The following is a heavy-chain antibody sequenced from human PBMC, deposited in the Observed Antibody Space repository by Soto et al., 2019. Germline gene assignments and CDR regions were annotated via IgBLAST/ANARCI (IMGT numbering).Heavy chain of an antibody. CDR3: AKYRCAASTCFFDY. CDR1: GFTLSSYS. J-gene: IGHJ4*02. D-gene: IGHD3-16*02. Sequence: EVQLLESGGGLVQPGGSLRLSCAASGFTLSSYSMGWVRQAPGKGLEWVSAISANGAGTYYADSVKGRFTISRDNSKNTLYLQMRALGAEDTAVYFGAKYRCAASTCFFDYWGQGTLVTVSS. V-gene: IGHV3-23*01. CDR2: ISANGAGT.